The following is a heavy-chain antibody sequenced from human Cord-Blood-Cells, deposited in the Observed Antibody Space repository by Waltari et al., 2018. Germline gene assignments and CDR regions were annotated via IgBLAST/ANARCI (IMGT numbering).Heavy chain of an antibody. Sequence: QVQLQESGPGLVKPSETLSLTCTVSGGSISSYYWSWIRQPPGKGLEWIGYIYYSGSTTSNPSLKGRVTRSVDTSKNQFSLKLSSVTAADTAVYYCARHVGGSSTSCYDYWGQGTLVTVSS. CDR3: ARHVGGSSTSCYDY. CDR2: IYYSGST. D-gene: IGHD2-2*01. V-gene: IGHV4-59*08. CDR1: GGSISSYY. J-gene: IGHJ4*02.